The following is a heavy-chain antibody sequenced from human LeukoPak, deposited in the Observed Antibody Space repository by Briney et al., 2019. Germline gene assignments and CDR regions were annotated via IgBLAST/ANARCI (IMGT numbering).Heavy chain of an antibody. J-gene: IGHJ4*02. D-gene: IGHD1-14*01. V-gene: IGHV3-7*01. CDR1: GFYFSSYW. CDR2: IKQDGSEK. CDR3: ARNQRRLDY. Sequence: PGGSLRLSCAASGFYFSSYWMSWVRQAPGKGLELVANIKQDGSEKYYVDSVKGRFTISRDNAKNSLYLQMNSLRAEDTAVYYCARNQRRLDYWGQGTLVTVSS.